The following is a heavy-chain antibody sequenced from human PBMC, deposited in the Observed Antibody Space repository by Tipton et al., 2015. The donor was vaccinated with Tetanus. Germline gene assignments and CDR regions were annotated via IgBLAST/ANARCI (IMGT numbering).Heavy chain of an antibody. J-gene: IGHJ4*02. V-gene: IGHV3-23*01. CDR3: AKDSGSYRVFGN. Sequence: SLRLSCAASGFSFSSYAMSWVRQAPGKGLEWISAVTGSGGSTYDADSVKGRFTISRDNSKNTLYLQMNSLRAEDTAVYYCAKDSGSYRVFGNWGQGTLVTVSS. D-gene: IGHD1-26*01. CDR2: VTGSGGST. CDR1: GFSFSSYA.